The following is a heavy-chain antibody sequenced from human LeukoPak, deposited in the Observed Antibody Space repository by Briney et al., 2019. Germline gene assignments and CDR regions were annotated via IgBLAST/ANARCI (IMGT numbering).Heavy chain of an antibody. D-gene: IGHD3-22*01. Sequence: GGSLRLSCAASGFTFSNYVMRWVRQAPGKGLEWVSGITVSGDSTYYADSVKGRFTISRDNSKNTLYLQMNSLRAEDTAVYYCAKDARSYYDSSGYYSDYWGQGTLVTVSS. CDR3: AKDARSYYDSSGYYSDY. J-gene: IGHJ4*02. V-gene: IGHV3-23*01. CDR2: ITVSGDST. CDR1: GFTFSNYV.